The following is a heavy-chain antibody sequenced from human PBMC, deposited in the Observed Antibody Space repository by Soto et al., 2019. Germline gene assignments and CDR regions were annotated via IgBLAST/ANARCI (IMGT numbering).Heavy chain of an antibody. Sequence: GASVKVSCKASGYTFTGYYMHWVRQAPGQGLEWMGWINPNSGGTNYAQKFQGWVTMTRDTSISTAYMELSRLRSDDTAVYYCARGGSDCSSTSCYYYYYMDVWGKGTTVTVSS. CDR3: ARGGSDCSSTSCYYYYYMDV. J-gene: IGHJ6*03. CDR1: GYTFTGYY. CDR2: INPNSGGT. D-gene: IGHD2-2*01. V-gene: IGHV1-2*04.